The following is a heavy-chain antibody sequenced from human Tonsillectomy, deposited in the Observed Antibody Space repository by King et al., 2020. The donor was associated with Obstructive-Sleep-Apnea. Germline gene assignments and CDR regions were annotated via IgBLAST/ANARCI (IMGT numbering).Heavy chain of an antibody. D-gene: IGHD2-15*01. CDR2: IYWDDDK. J-gene: IGHJ2*01. Sequence: TLKESGPTLVKPTQTLTLTCSFSGFSLRTNGMAVGWLRRPPGKALEWLAVIYWDDDKRYSPSLRSRLTITKDTSKNQVVLAMTNMDPVDTATYFCARYKVDRGYDGAWYFDLWGRGTLVTVSS. CDR1: GFSLRTNGMA. V-gene: IGHV2-5*02. CDR3: ARYKVDRGYDGAWYFDL.